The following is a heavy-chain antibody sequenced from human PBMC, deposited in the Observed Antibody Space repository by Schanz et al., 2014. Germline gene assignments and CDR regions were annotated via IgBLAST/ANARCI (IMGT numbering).Heavy chain of an antibody. CDR2: IWNDENNK. CDR3: ARPNYRRKIDFDY. Sequence: QVQLVESGGGLVQSGRSLRLSCVASGFTFSSYGMHWVRQAPGKGLEWVAIIWNDENNKYYADSVKGRFTMNRDNSKNTMYLKRKSLGAEDGAVYGGARPNYRRKIDFDYWGRGTLVTVSS. J-gene: IGHJ4*02. D-gene: IGHD3-10*01. CDR1: GFTFSSYG. V-gene: IGHV3-33*01.